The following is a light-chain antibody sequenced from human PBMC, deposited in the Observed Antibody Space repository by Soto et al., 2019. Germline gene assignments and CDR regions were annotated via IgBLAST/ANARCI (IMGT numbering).Light chain of an antibody. Sequence: QSVLTQPPSVSGALGQRVTISCTGITSNIGAGYDVHWYQLLPGRAPKLLIYGNTNRPSEVPDRFSGSKSATSASLAITGLQAEDEAIYYCQSYDNTLSGPIYVFGTGTKVTVL. V-gene: IGLV1-40*01. CDR1: TSNIGAGYD. J-gene: IGLJ1*01. CDR3: QSYDNTLSGPIYV. CDR2: GNT.